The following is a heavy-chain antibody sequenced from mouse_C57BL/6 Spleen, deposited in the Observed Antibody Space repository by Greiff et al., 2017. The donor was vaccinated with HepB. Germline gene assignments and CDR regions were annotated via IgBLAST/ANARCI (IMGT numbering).Heavy chain of an antibody. CDR1: GYTFTDYY. CDR3: ATMEGFAY. D-gene: IGHD1-1*02. Sequence: EVQLQQSGPELVKPGASVKISCKASGYTFTDYYMNWVKQSHGKSLEWIGDINPNNGGTSYNQKFKGKATLTVDKSSSTAYMELRSLTSEDSAVYYCATMEGFAYWGQGTLVTVSA. J-gene: IGHJ3*01. CDR2: INPNNGGT. V-gene: IGHV1-26*01.